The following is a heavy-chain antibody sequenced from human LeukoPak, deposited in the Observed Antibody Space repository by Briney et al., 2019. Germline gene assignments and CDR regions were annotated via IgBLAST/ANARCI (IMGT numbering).Heavy chain of an antibody. J-gene: IGHJ4*02. Sequence: PGGSLRLSCAASGFTVSSNYMSWVRQAPGKGLEWVSVIYSGGSTYYADSVKGRFTISRDNSKNTLYLQMNSLRAEDTAVYYCAKDPAAYGDYYFDYWGQGTLVTVSS. CDR1: GFTVSSNY. D-gene: IGHD4-17*01. CDR3: AKDPAAYGDYYFDY. V-gene: IGHV3-66*01. CDR2: IYSGGST.